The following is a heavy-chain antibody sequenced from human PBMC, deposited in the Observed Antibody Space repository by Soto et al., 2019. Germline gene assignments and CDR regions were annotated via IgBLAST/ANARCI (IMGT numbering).Heavy chain of an antibody. CDR3: ARDQAAGGSDSFKTPGYYGMDV. CDR1: GYTFTSYA. Sequence: ASVKVSCKASGYTFTSYAMHWVRQAPGQRLEWMGWINAGNGNTKYSQKFQGRVTITRDTSASTAYMELSSLRSEDTAVYYCARDQAAGGSDSFKTPGYYGMDVWGQGTTVTVAS. V-gene: IGHV1-3*01. CDR2: INAGNGNT. J-gene: IGHJ6*02. D-gene: IGHD1-26*01.